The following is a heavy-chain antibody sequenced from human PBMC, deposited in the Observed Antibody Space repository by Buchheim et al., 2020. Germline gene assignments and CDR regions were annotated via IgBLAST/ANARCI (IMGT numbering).Heavy chain of an antibody. CDR1: GYTFTGYY. Sequence: QVQLVQSGAEVKKPGASVKVSCKASGYTFTGYYMHWVRQAPGQGLEWMGWINPISGGTNYTQKFQGRVTMTRDTSISTAYMELSRLRSDDTAVYYCARGSPLVVKTLGYWGQGTL. CDR2: INPISGGT. V-gene: IGHV1-2*02. J-gene: IGHJ4*02. D-gene: IGHD2-15*01. CDR3: ARGSPLVVKTLGY.